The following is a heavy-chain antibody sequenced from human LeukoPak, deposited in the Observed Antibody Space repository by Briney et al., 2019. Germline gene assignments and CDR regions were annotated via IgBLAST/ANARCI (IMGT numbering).Heavy chain of an antibody. D-gene: IGHD3-9*01. CDR3: ASNNYDILTSYHIRPFDY. Sequence: GGSLRLSCAASGFSFSDYYMNWIRQTPGKGLEWVSYISSSGRSIYYADSVKGRFTISRDNAKNSLYLQMNSLRAEDTAVYYCASNNYDILTSYHIRPFDYWGQGTLVTVSS. J-gene: IGHJ4*02. CDR1: GFSFSDYY. V-gene: IGHV3-11*04. CDR2: ISSSGRSI.